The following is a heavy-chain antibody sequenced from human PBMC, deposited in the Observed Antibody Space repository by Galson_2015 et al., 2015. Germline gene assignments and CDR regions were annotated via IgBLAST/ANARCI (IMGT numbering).Heavy chain of an antibody. CDR1: GFTFSSYG. CDR2: IWYDGTNK. V-gene: IGHV3-33*01. CDR3: ERAAWGATPEGS. D-gene: IGHD1-26*01. J-gene: IGHJ5*02. Sequence: SLRLSCAASGFTFSSYGMHWVRQAPGKGLEWVAVIWYDGTNKYYGDSVKGRFTISRDNSKNTVHLQMNSLRAEDTAGYYCERAAWGATPEGSWAQLTLVTVTS.